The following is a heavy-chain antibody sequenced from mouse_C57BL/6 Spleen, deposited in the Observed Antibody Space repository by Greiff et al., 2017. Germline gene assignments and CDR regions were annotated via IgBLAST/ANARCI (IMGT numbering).Heavy chain of an antibody. J-gene: IGHJ4*01. CDR3: ARSFGTTVVRYAMDY. V-gene: IGHV2-2*01. Sequence: QVQLKESGPGLVQPSQSLSITCTVSGFSLTSYGVHWVRQSPGKGLEWLGVIWSGGSTDYNAAFISRLSISKDNSKSQVFFKMNSLQADDTAIYYCARSFGTTVVRYAMDYWGQGTSVTVSS. CDR1: GFSLTSYG. CDR2: IWSGGST. D-gene: IGHD1-1*01.